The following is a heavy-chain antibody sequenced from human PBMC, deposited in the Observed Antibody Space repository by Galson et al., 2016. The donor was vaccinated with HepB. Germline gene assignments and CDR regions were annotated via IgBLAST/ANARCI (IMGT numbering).Heavy chain of an antibody. J-gene: IGHJ4*02. V-gene: IGHV3-23*01. CDR3: VRADAYTRLYDY. Sequence: SLRLSCAASGFTFNNYAMSWVRQAPGKGLEWVSAISGGGGSTYYANSVQGRFTISRDNSKNTLYLQMNSLRPEDTAVYYCVRADAYTRLYDYWGQGTLVTVSS. CDR1: GFTFNNYA. D-gene: IGHD3-16*01. CDR2: ISGGGGST.